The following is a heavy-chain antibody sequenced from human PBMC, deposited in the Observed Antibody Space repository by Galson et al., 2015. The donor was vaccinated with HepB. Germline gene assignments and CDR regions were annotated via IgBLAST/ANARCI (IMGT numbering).Heavy chain of an antibody. CDR1: GFTFSDYY. D-gene: IGHD3-16*01. CDR2: ISSSGSTI. J-gene: IGHJ4*02. V-gene: IGHV3-11*01. Sequence: SLRLSCAASGFTFSDYYMSWIRQAPGKGLEWVSYISSSGSTIYYADSVKGRFTISRDNAKNSLYLQMNSLRAEDTAVYYCARDNALLYDYVWGSYPFGAGGDYWGQGTLVTVSS. CDR3: ARDNALLYDYVWGSYPFGAGGDY.